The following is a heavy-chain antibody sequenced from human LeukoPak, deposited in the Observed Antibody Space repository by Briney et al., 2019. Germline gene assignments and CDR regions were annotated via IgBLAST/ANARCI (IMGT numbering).Heavy chain of an antibody. CDR2: ISSSGSTI. Sequence: GGSLRLSCAASGFTFNNYWIHWIRQAPGKGLEWVSYISSSGSTIYYADSVKGRFTISRDNAKNSLYLQMNSLRAEDTAVYYCARSGVYGDYFDYWGQGTLVTVSS. CDR3: ARSGVYGDYFDY. D-gene: IGHD6-13*01. CDR1: GFTFNNYW. V-gene: IGHV3-11*01. J-gene: IGHJ4*02.